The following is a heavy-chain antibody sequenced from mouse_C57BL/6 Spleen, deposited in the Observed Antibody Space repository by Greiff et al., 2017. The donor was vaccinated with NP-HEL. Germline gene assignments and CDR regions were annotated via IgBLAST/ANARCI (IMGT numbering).Heavy chain of an antibody. CDR1: GYTFTDYY. J-gene: IGHJ4*01. CDR2: IYPGSGNT. V-gene: IGHV1-76*01. Sequence: QVQLQQSGAELVRPGASVKLSCKASGYTFTDYYINWVKQRPGQGLEWIARIYPGSGNTSYNQKFKGKATLTAEKSSSTAYMQLSSLTSEDSAVYFCARGTVVRCYYAMDYWGQGTSVTVSS. D-gene: IGHD1-1*01. CDR3: ARGTVVRCYYAMDY.